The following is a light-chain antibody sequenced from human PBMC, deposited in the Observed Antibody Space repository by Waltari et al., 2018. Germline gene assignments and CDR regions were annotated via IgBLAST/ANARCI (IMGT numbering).Light chain of an antibody. CDR1: SSDVGSYKL. J-gene: IGLJ2*01. V-gene: IGLV2-23*01. CDR3: CSYAGSSTVK. Sequence: QSALTQPASVSGSPGQSITISCTGTSSDVGSYKLVSWYQQHPGKAPSLMIYADSNRPSGSSNRFSGSKSGNTASLTISGLQAGDEAAYYCCSYAGSSTVKFGEGTYLTVL. CDR2: ADS.